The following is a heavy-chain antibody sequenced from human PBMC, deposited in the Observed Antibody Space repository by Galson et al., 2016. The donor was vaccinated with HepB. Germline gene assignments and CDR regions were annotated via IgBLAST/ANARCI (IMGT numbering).Heavy chain of an antibody. CDR2: VRDNGGT. J-gene: IGHJ4*02. CDR1: GFKFSRFA. CDR3: ARGKGGSFLDH. V-gene: IGHV3-23*01. Sequence: SLRLSGAASGFKFSRFAMSWVRQAPEKGPEWVSGVRDNGGTFYADSVKGRFTISRDNAKNSLYLQMNSLRAEDTAVYYCARGKGGSFLDHWGQGAQVTVSS. D-gene: IGHD1-26*01.